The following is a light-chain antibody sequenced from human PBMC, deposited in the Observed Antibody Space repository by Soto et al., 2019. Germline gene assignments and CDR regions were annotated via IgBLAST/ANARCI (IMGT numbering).Light chain of an antibody. J-gene: IGLJ2*01. CDR3: CSYAGSSTYVV. CDR1: SSDLGSYNL. Sequence: QSVLTQPASVSGSPGQSITISCTGTSSDLGSYNLVSWYQQHPVKAPKLIIYEDTKWPSGVSHRFSGSKSGNTASLTISGLQAEDEADYYCCSYAGSSTYVVFGGGTKLTVL. V-gene: IGLV2-23*01. CDR2: EDT.